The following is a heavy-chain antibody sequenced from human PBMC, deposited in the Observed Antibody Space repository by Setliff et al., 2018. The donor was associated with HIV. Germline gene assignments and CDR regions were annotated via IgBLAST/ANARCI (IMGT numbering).Heavy chain of an antibody. CDR2: IYTSGST. Sequence: PSETLSLTCTVSGGSISSHYWSWIRQPPGKGLEWIGYIYTSGSTNYNPSLKSRVTMSVGTSKNQFSLKLSSVTAADTAVYYCARCYYNFWSGYPLDYMDVWGKGTTVTVSS. J-gene: IGHJ6*03. CDR1: GGSISSHY. CDR3: ARCYYNFWSGYPLDYMDV. V-gene: IGHV4-4*08. D-gene: IGHD3-3*01.